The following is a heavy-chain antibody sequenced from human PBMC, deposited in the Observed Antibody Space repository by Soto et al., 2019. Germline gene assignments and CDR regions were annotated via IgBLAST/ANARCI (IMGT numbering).Heavy chain of an antibody. D-gene: IGHD3-3*01. Sequence: PGGSLRLSCAASGFTFSSYWMSWVRQAPGKGLEWVANIKQDGSKKYYVDSVKGRFTISRDNAKNSLYLQMNSLRAEDTAVYYCARFQNTIFGVLIISDGLDVWGQGTTVTVSS. J-gene: IGHJ6*02. CDR3: ARFQNTIFGVLIISDGLDV. V-gene: IGHV3-7*03. CDR2: IKQDGSKK. CDR1: GFTFSSYW.